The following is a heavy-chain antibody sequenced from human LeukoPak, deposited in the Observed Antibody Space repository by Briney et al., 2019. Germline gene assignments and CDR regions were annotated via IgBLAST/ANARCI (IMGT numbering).Heavy chain of an antibody. J-gene: IGHJ4*02. V-gene: IGHV3-48*01. CDR3: AKDRPNYYGTNGHYYRRDGDC. CDR1: GFTFSSYS. Sequence: PGGSLRLSCAASGFTFSSYSMNWVRQAPGKGLEWVSYISSSSSTIYYADSVKGRFTISRDNSRNTLYLQMNSLRAEDTAVYYCAKDRPNYYGTNGHYYRRDGDCWGQGTLVTVSS. D-gene: IGHD3-22*01. CDR2: ISSSSSTI.